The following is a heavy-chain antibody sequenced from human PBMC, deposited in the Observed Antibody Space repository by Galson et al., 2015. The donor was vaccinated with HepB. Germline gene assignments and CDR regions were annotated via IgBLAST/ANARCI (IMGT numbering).Heavy chain of an antibody. CDR1: GGSFSGYY. D-gene: IGHD6-25*01. CDR2: INHSGST. J-gene: IGHJ4*02. CDR3: ARRGGMEQRRGGYFDY. V-gene: IGHV4-34*01. Sequence: ETLSLTCAVYGGSFSGYYWSWIRQPPGKGLEWIGEINHSGSTNYNPSLKSRVTISVDTSKNQFSLKLSSVTAADTAVYYCARRGGMEQRRGGYFDYWGQGTLVTVSS.